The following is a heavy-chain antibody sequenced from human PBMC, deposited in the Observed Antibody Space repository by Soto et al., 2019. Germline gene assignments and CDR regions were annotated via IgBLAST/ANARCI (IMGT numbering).Heavy chain of an antibody. CDR2: IYYSGST. D-gene: IGHD3-10*01. Sequence: SETLSLTCTVSGGSISSGDYYWSWIRQPPGKGLEWIGYIYYSGSTYYNPSLKSRATISVDTSKNQFSLKLSSVTAADTAVYYCARSVTMVRGTGGWFDPWGQGTLVTVSS. CDR3: ARSVTMVRGTGGWFDP. V-gene: IGHV4-30-4*01. CDR1: GGSISSGDYY. J-gene: IGHJ5*02.